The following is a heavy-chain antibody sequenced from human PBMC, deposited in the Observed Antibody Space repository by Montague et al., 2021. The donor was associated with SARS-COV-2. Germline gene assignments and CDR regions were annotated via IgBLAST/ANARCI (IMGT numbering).Heavy chain of an antibody. Sequence: SETLSLTCTVSGGSVNSGTYYWGWIRQPPGKGLVWIAYMYSSGSTNYNPSLKIRVTMSVDTSRNQFSLKLSSVTAADTAVYYCARGGLYCSGGRCSTFDIWGQGTMVSFSS. CDR3: ARGGLYCSGGRCSTFDI. J-gene: IGHJ3*02. D-gene: IGHD2-15*01. CDR2: MYSSGST. V-gene: IGHV4-61*01. CDR1: GGSVNSGTYY.